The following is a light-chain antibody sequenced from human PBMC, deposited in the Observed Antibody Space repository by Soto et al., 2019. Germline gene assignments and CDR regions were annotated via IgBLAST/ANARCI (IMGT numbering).Light chain of an antibody. Sequence: QAVVTQEPSLTVSPGGTVTLTCGSSTGAVTSGHYPYWFQQKPGQAPRTLIYDTTAKQSWTPARFSGSLLGGKAALTLSGAQTEDEAEYYCLLPYSGAWVFGGGTKVTVL. CDR1: TGAVTSGHY. J-gene: IGLJ3*02. CDR3: LLPYSGAWV. V-gene: IGLV7-46*01. CDR2: DTT.